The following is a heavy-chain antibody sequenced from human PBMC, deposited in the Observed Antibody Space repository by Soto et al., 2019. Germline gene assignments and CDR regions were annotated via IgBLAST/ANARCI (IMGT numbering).Heavy chain of an antibody. CDR3: ARRLYYDSSGFEGGGMDV. CDR2: IYYSGST. D-gene: IGHD3-22*01. V-gene: IGHV4-39*01. CDR1: GGSISSSSYY. J-gene: IGHJ6*01. Sequence: SETLSLTCTVSGGSISSSSYYWGWIRQPPGKGLKWIGSIYYSGSTYYNPSLKSRVTISVDTSKNQFSLKLSSVTAADTAVSYCARRLYYDSSGFEGGGMDVWGQGTTVS.